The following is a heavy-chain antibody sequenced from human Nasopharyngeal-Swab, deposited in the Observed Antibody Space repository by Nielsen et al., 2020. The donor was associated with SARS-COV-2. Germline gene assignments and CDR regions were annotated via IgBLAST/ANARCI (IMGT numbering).Heavy chain of an antibody. Sequence: SETLSLTCAVYGGSFSGYYWSWIRQPPGKGLEWIGEINHSGSTNYNPSLKSRVTISVDTSKNQFSLKLSSVTAADTAVHYCARGRGHFDYWGQGTLVTVSS. D-gene: IGHD3-10*01. CDR3: ARGRGHFDY. J-gene: IGHJ4*02. CDR2: INHSGST. CDR1: GGSFSGYY. V-gene: IGHV4-34*01.